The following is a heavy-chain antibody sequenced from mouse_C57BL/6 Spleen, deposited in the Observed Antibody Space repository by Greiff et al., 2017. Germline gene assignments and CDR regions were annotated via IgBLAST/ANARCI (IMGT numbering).Heavy chain of an antibody. Sequence: QVQLQQSGPGLVQPSQSLSITCTVSGFSLTSYGVHWVRQSPGKGLEWLGVIWRGGSTDKNAAYMSRLSLTKANSTGQVFFKMNSRQADDTAIYYCATTLVGYYARDYWGQGTSVTVSS. J-gene: IGHJ4*01. CDR3: ATTLVGYYARDY. CDR2: IWRGGST. CDR1: GFSLTSYG. V-gene: IGHV2-5*01.